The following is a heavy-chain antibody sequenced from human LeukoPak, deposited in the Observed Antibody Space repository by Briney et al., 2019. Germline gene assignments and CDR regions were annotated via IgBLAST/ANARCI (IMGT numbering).Heavy chain of an antibody. D-gene: IGHD6-19*01. CDR1: GYTFTSYG. CDR3: AQYSSGSPPSD. Sequence: VASVKVSCKASGYTFTSYGISWVRQAPGQGLEWMGWISAYNGNTNYAQKLQGRVTMTTDTSTSTAYMELRSLRSDDTAVYHCAQYSSGSPPSDWGQGTLVTVSS. CDR2: ISAYNGNT. V-gene: IGHV1-18*01. J-gene: IGHJ4*02.